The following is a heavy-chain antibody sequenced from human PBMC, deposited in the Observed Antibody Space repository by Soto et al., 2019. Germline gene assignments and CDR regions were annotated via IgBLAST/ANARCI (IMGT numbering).Heavy chain of an antibody. J-gene: IGHJ6*02. D-gene: IGHD3-10*01. V-gene: IGHV1-69*13. CDR1: GGTFSSYA. Sequence: GASVKVSCKASGGTFSSYAISWVRQAPGQGLEWMGGIIPIFGTANYAQKFQGRVTITADESTSTAYMELSSLRSEDTAVYYCARDPTDHLRGGHRHYYYYYGMDVWGQGTTVTVSS. CDR2: IIPIFGTA. CDR3: ARDPTDHLRGGHRHYYYYYGMDV.